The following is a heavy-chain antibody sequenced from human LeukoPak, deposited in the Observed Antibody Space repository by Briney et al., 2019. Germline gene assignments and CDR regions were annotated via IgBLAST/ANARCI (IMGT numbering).Heavy chain of an antibody. CDR2: VYYSGTS. CDR1: GDSVRNGNYY. Sequence: SETLSLTCTVSGDSVRNGNYYWGWIRQPPEKGLEWIGTVYYSGTSYYGPSLQSRTTMSVDTLKNQFSLNLKSATVADTAVYYCARQGPSSAGILWDYWGQGILVTVSS. V-gene: IGHV4-39*01. J-gene: IGHJ4*02. CDR3: ARQGPSSAGILWDY. D-gene: IGHD3-9*01.